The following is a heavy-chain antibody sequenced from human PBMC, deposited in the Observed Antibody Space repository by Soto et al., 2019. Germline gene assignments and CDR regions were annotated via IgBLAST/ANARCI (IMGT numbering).Heavy chain of an antibody. CDR2: IKQDGSEK. Sequence: GGSLRLSCAASGFTFSSYWMSWVRQAPGKGLEWVANIKQDGSEKYYVDSVKGRFTISRDNAKNSLHLQMNSLRAEDTAVYYCASVDCSGGSCPHDAFDIWGQGTMVTVSS. J-gene: IGHJ3*02. CDR3: ASVDCSGGSCPHDAFDI. CDR1: GFTFSSYW. V-gene: IGHV3-7*01. D-gene: IGHD2-15*01.